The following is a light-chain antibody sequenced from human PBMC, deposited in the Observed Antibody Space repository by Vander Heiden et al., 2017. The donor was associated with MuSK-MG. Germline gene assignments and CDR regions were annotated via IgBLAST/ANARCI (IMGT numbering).Light chain of an antibody. J-gene: IGKJ1*01. CDR3: QQTDTSPRT. CDR1: QSINRF. V-gene: IGKV1-39*01. Sequence: DIQMTQSPSSLSASVGDRLTITCRASQSINRFLHWYQGTPGQAPRILIYSASTLHTGVPARFSGGGSGTTFTLTVSGLQPEEFSTYYCQQTDTSPRTFGQGTKV. CDR2: SAS.